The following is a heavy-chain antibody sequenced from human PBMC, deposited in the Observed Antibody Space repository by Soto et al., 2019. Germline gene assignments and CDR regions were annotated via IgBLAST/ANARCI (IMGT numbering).Heavy chain of an antibody. V-gene: IGHV3-23*01. Sequence: VQLLESGGGLVQPGGSLRLSCAASGATFSSYVMGWVRQAPGRGLEWVSVISSSGIDTYYADSVKGRFIISRDNSTNTLYLQMNSLGAEDTAVYYGAKQHGYVAYWGQGNLVTVSS. J-gene: IGHJ4*02. CDR3: AKQHGYVAY. CDR2: ISSSGIDT. D-gene: IGHD4-17*01. CDR1: GATFSSYV.